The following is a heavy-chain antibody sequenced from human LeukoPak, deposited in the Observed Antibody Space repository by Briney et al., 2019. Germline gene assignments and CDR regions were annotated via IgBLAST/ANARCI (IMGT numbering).Heavy chain of an antibody. J-gene: IGHJ4*02. CDR2: MNANSGDT. CDR1: GYTFANHD. D-gene: IGHD3-10*01. CDR3: ARSSESYYNPSDY. Sequence: ASVKVSCKASGYTFANHDINWVRQATGQGLEWMGWMNANSGDTGYAQKFQGRVTMTRTTSINTAYTELSSLRSEDTAVYYCARSSESYYNPSDYWGQGTLVTVSS. V-gene: IGHV1-8*01.